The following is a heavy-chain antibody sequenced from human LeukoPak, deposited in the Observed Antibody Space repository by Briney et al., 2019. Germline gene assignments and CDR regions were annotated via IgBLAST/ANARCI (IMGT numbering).Heavy chain of an antibody. V-gene: IGHV1-8*03. CDR3: ARGRRLRGVASWPIYHYYYMDV. Sequence: ASVKLSCKASGYTFNTFDINWVRQATGQGPEWMGWVNPYNDKTVYAPKFQGRVSISSNNSINTAYMEFSGLKSDDTAVYYCARGRRLRGVASWPIYHYYYMDVWGGGTTVTVSS. CDR1: GYTFNTFD. D-gene: IGHD3-10*01. CDR2: VNPYNDKT. J-gene: IGHJ6*03.